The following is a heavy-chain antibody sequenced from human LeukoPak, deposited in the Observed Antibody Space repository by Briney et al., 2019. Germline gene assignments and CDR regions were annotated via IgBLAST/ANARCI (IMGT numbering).Heavy chain of an antibody. CDR2: IYYSGST. V-gene: IGHV4-59*01. CDR1: GGSISSYY. Sequence: SETLSLTCTVSGGSISSYYWSWIRQPPGKGLECIGYIYYSGSTNYNPSLKSRVSISVDTSKNQFSLKLSSVTAADTAVYYCARSPYYYYGMDVWGQGTTVTVSS. CDR3: ARSPYYYYGMDV. J-gene: IGHJ6*02.